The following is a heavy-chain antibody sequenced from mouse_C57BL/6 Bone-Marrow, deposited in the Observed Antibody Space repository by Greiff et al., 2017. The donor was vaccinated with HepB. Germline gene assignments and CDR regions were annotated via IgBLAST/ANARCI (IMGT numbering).Heavy chain of an antibody. D-gene: IGHD2-1*01. CDR3: ARAKGNPYYYAMDY. CDR2: IYPGSGST. Sequence: VQLQQSGAELVKPGASVKMSCKASGYTFTSYWITWVKQRPGQGLEWIGDIYPGSGSTNYNEKFKSKATLTVDTSSSTAYMQLSSLTSEDSAVYYCARAKGNPYYYAMDYWGQGTSVTVSS. CDR1: GYTFTSYW. V-gene: IGHV1-55*01. J-gene: IGHJ4*01.